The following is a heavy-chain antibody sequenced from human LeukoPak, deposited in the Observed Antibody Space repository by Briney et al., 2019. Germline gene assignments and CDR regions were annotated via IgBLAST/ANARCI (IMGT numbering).Heavy chain of an antibody. Sequence: GRSLRLSCAASGFTFSSYGMHWVRQAPGKGLEWVAVISYDGSNKYYADSVKGRFTISRDNSKNTLYLQMNSLRAEDTAVYYCAKSGIQLWLNPPWFDPWGQGTLVTVSS. J-gene: IGHJ5*02. CDR2: ISYDGSNK. D-gene: IGHD5-18*01. CDR3: AKSGIQLWLNPPWFDP. V-gene: IGHV3-30*18. CDR1: GFTFSSYG.